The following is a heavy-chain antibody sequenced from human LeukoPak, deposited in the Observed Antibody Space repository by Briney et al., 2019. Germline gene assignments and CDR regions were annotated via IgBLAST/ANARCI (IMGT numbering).Heavy chain of an antibody. CDR1: GFSLSTSGVG. Sequence: ESGPTLVKPTQTLTLTCTFSGFSLSTSGVGVGWIRQPPGKALEWLALIYWDDDKRYSPSLKSRLTITKDTSKNQVVLTMTNMDPVDTATYYCAHTRRHRTIWFGELFKRKYNWFDPWAREPWSPSPQ. CDR3: AHTRRHRTIWFGELFKRKYNWFDP. V-gene: IGHV2-5*02. J-gene: IGHJ5*02. CDR2: IYWDDDK. D-gene: IGHD3-10*01.